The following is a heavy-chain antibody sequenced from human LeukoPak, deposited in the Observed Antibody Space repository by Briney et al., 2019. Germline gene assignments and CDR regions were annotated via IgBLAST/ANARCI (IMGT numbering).Heavy chain of an antibody. D-gene: IGHD6-19*01. CDR1: GFTFSDYW. J-gene: IGHJ5*02. CDR3: ARGAGIYYTTGWTGWFDP. Sequence: GGSLRLSCAVSGFTFSDYWMSWVRQAPGRGLEWVANIKQDGSEKNYVDSVKGRFTISRDNAKNSLYLQMNSLRAEDTAVYYCARGAGIYYTTGWTGWFDPWGQGTLVTVTS. V-gene: IGHV3-7*01. CDR2: IKQDGSEK.